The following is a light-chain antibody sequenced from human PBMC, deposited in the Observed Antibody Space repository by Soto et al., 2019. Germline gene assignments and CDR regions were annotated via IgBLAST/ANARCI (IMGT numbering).Light chain of an antibody. V-gene: IGKV3-15*01. CDR2: GAS. CDR3: QQYNNCPPVT. CDR1: QSVSSN. Sequence: EVVMTQSPANLSVSQGERATLSCRASQSVSSNLAWYQQKPGQAPRLLIYGASTRATGIPARFSGSGSGTEFTLTISSLQSEDFAVYSCQQYNNCPPVTVGQRTKVDSK. J-gene: IGKJ1*01.